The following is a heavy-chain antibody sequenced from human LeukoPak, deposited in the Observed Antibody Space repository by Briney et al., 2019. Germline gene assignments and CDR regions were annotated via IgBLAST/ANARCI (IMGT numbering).Heavy chain of an antibody. J-gene: IGHJ4*02. CDR3: ARGAVHLAAAGTPWDY. V-gene: IGHV1-8*02. Sequence: AASVKVSCKASGYTFTSYGISWVRQATGQGLEWMGWMNPNSGNTGYAQKFQGRVTMTRNTSISTAYMELSSLRSEDTAVYYCARGAVHLAAAGTPWDYWGQGTLVTVSS. D-gene: IGHD6-13*01. CDR1: GYTFTSYG. CDR2: MNPNSGNT.